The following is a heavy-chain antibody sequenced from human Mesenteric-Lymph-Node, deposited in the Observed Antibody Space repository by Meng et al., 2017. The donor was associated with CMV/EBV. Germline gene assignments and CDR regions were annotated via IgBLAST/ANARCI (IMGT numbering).Heavy chain of an antibody. Sequence: ASVKVSCKTSGYSFNSYGINWVRQAPGQGLEWMGWISCYNGETNYAQSLQGRVTMITETSTSTLYMELRSLRFDDKAVYFCTRDPYSRTGIDYWGQGTPVTVSS. CDR3: TRDPYSRTGIDY. V-gene: IGHV1-18*01. CDR2: ISCYNGET. D-gene: IGHD2-21*01. J-gene: IGHJ4*02. CDR1: GYSFNSYG.